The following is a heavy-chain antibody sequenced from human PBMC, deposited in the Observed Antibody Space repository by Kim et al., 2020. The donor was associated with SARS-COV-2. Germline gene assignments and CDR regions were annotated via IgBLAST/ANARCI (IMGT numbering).Heavy chain of an antibody. D-gene: IGHD6-19*01. J-gene: IGHJ4*02. V-gene: IGHV3-7*03. CDR3: ARGLVAGY. Sequence: GSEKYYVDSVKGRFTISGDNAKNSLYLQMNSLRAEDTAVYYCARGLVAGYWGQGTLVTVSS. CDR2: GSEK.